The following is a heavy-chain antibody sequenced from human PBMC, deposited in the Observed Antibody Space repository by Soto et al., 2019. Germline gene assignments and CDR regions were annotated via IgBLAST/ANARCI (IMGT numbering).Heavy chain of an antibody. CDR1: GYTFTHYG. Sequence: QVQLVQSGAEVKEPGASVKVSCKASGYTFTHYGFSWVRQAPGQGLEWLGWTSADNGDTNYAPKLQGRVTLTTDTSSGTAYMELRTLRSDDTAVYYCARDERGTCTSSICYSVDCWGQGTLVTVSS. CDR2: TSADNGDT. J-gene: IGHJ4*02. V-gene: IGHV1-18*04. CDR3: ARDERGTCTSSICYSVDC. D-gene: IGHD2-2*01.